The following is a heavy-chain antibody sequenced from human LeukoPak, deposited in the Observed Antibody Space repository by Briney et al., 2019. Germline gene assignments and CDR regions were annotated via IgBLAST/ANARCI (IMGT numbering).Heavy chain of an antibody. CDR3: ARNQDYGVYNSVGAFDI. J-gene: IGHJ3*02. D-gene: IGHD4-17*01. CDR1: GFTVSNNY. Sequence: GGSLRLSCAASGFTVSNNYMSWVRQAPGKGLEWVSIINSGGSTDYADSVEGRFTISRDNSKNTLYLQMNSLRAEDTAVYYCARNQDYGVYNSVGAFDIWGQGTMVTVSS. V-gene: IGHV3-66*01. CDR2: INSGGST.